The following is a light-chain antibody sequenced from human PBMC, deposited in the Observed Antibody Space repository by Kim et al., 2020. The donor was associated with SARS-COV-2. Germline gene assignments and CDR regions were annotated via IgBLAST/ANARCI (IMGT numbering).Light chain of an antibody. CDR2: DVS. Sequence: HACTVPCTGTSSDIGPYNYVVWYQIHPGRAPKLMIYDVSRRPSGVPDLFAGSRSGTSASLTISGLQAEDEADYYCCSYTDSDTLIFGGGTQLTVL. V-gene: IGLV2-11*01. CDR3: CSYTDSDTLI. CDR1: SSDIGPYNY. J-gene: IGLJ2*01.